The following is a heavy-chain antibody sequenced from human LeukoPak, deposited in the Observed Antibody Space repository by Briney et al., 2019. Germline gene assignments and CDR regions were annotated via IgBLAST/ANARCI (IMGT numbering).Heavy chain of an antibody. CDR1: GFTFSSYS. J-gene: IGHJ4*02. CDR3: ARDAEMATTYYFDY. Sequence: PGGSLRLSCAASGFTFSSYSMNWVRQAPGKGLEWVSSISSSSSYIYYADSVKGRFTISRDNSKNTLYLRMNSLRPEDTAVYYCARDAEMATTYYFDYWGQGTLVTVSS. D-gene: IGHD5-24*01. V-gene: IGHV3-21*01. CDR2: ISSSSSYI.